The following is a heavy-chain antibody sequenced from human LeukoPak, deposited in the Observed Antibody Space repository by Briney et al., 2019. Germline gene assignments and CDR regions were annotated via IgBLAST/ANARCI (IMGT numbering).Heavy chain of an antibody. Sequence: GGSLEIYCQGSEYIFTNYWIGWVRPVPGKGLEWMGVIYPGDSDTKYSPSFQGLVIISVDKSIRTAYLQWSSLKASDTAMYYCARRGYDSSGYRDAFDIWGQGTMVTVSS. CDR2: IYPGDSDT. D-gene: IGHD3-22*01. J-gene: IGHJ3*02. CDR1: EYIFTNYW. V-gene: IGHV5-51*01. CDR3: ARRGYDSSGYRDAFDI.